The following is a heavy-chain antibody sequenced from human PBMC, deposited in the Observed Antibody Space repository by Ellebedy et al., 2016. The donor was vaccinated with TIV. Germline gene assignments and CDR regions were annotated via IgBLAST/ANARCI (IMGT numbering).Heavy chain of an antibody. CDR2: INPGSGNT. CDR1: GYSFTTYA. CDR3: ARVYGAFNWFDP. V-gene: IGHV1-3*01. D-gene: IGHD3-10*01. J-gene: IGHJ5*02. Sequence: AASVKVSCKASGYSFTTYAMHWVRQAPGQRLEWMGWINPGSGNTKYSQTFQGRLTITSDTSASTVYMELSSLRSEDTAMYYCARVYGAFNWFDPWGQGTLVTVSS.